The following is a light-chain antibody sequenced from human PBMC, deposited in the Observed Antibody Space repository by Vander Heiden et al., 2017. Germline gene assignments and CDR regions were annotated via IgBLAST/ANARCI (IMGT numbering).Light chain of an antibody. J-gene: IGKJ3*01. CDR3: QQSYSTPRT. CDR2: AAS. Sequence: DIQMTQSPSSLSASVGDSDTITCRASQSISSYLNWYQQKLGKAPKLLIYAASSLQSGVPSRFSGSGSGTDFTLTISSLQHEDFATYYCQQSYSTPRTFGPGTKVDIK. V-gene: IGKV1-39*01. CDR1: QSISSY.